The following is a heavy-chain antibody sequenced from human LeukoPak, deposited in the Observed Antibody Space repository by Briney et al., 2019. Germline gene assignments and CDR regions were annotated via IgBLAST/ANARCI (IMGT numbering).Heavy chain of an antibody. J-gene: IGHJ6*02. D-gene: IGHD2-2*01. V-gene: IGHV1-18*01. CDR1: GYTFTSYG. CDR3: ARISTSYMDYYGMDV. CDR2: ISAYNGNT. Sequence: GASVKVSCKASGYTFTSYGISWVRQAPGQGLEWMGWISAYNGNTNYAQKLQGRVTMTTDTCTSTAYMELRSLRSDDTAVYYCARISTSYMDYYGMDVWGQGTTVTVSS.